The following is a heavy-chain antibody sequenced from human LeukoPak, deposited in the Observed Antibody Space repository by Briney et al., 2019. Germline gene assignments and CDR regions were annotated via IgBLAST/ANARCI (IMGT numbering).Heavy chain of an antibody. CDR2: ISSSSTYI. CDR1: GFTFSSYN. J-gene: IGHJ4*02. V-gene: IGHV3-21*01. CDR3: ARENDDYFDY. Sequence: GGSLRLSCAASGFTFSSYNMNWVRQAPGKGLEWVSSISSSSTYIYYADSVKGRFTISRDNAKNSLYLQMNSLRAEDTAVYYCARENDDYFDYWGQGTLVTDSS.